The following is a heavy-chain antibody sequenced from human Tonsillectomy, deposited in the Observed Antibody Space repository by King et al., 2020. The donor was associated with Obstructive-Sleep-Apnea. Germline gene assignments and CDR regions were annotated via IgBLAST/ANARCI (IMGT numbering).Heavy chain of an antibody. Sequence: VQLQQWGAGLLKPSETLSLNCAVYGGSFSDYYWSWIRQPPGKGLEWIGEINPSGSTKYNPSLKMRLAISMETSKNQFSLRLSSMTAADTAVYYCARGADGITAVGMGDNWFDPWGQGTLVTVSS. D-gene: IGHD6-13*01. J-gene: IGHJ5*02. CDR1: GGSFSDYY. CDR2: INPSGST. V-gene: IGHV4-34*01. CDR3: ARGADGITAVGMGDNWFDP.